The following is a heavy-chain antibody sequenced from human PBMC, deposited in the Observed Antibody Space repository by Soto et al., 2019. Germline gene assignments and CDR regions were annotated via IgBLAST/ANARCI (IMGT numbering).Heavy chain of an antibody. V-gene: IGHV1-3*01. Sequence: ASVKVSCKASGYTFTSYAMHWVRQAPGQRLEWMGWINAGNGNTKYSQKFQGRVTITRDTSASTVYMELSSLRSEDTAVYYCARDSGGYCSGGSCPAGFDYWGQGTLVTVSS. D-gene: IGHD2-15*01. J-gene: IGHJ4*02. CDR2: INAGNGNT. CDR1: GYTFTSYA. CDR3: ARDSGGYCSGGSCPAGFDY.